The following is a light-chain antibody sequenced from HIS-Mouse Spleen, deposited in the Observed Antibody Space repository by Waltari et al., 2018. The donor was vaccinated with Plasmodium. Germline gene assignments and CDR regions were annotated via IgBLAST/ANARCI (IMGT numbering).Light chain of an antibody. V-gene: IGKV3-15*01. CDR2: GAS. CDR1: QSFSSN. J-gene: IGKJ3*01. Sequence: EIVMTQSPATLSVSPGERATLACRASQSFSSNLAWYQQKLGQARRLLIYGASTRATGIPARFSGSGSGTEFTLTISSLQSEDFAVYYCQQYNNWPFTFGPGTKVDIK. CDR3: QQYNNWPFT.